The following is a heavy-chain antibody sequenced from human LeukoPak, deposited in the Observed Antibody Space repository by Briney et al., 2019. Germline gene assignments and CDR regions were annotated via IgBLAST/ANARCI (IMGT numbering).Heavy chain of an antibody. CDR3: AREESDWLLRYFDY. CDR1: GFTVSTNY. J-gene: IGHJ4*02. V-gene: IGHV3-66*01. D-gene: IGHD3-9*01. CDR2: IYSGGST. Sequence: GGSLRLSCAASGFTVSTNYMNWVRQAPGKGLEWVSVIYSGGSTYYADSVKGRFTISRDSSKNTLYLQMNSLRAEDTAVYYCAREESDWLLRYFDYWGQGTLVTVSS.